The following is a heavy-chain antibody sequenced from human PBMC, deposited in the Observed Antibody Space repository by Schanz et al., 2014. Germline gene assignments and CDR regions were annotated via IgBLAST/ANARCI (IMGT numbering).Heavy chain of an antibody. Sequence: QLQLQESGPGLVKPSETLSLTCTVSGGSISSSGYYWGWIRQPPGNGLEWIGSIYYSGSTYYNPSLKSRYTISVDTSKNQFSLKVPSVTATDTAVYYCARLPGLYCSGGACYRGYWGQGTLVTVSS. CDR3: ARLPGLYCSGGACYRGY. J-gene: IGHJ4*02. CDR1: GGSISSSGYY. CDR2: IYYSGST. D-gene: IGHD2-15*01. V-gene: IGHV4-39*01.